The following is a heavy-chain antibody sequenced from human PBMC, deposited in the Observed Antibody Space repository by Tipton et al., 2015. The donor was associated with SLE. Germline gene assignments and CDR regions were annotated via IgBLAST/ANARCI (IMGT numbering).Heavy chain of an antibody. CDR3: ARDNGGNFPGAFDI. CDR1: GFTVSSNY. D-gene: IGHD4-23*01. V-gene: IGHV3-53*05. J-gene: IGHJ3*02. Sequence: SLRLSCATSGFTVSSNYMTWVRQAPGKGLEWVSVTYEGGISDYADSVKGRFTISRDNSKNTLYLQMNGLRTEDTAVYYCARDNGGNFPGAFDIWGQGTMVTVSS. CDR2: TYEGGIS.